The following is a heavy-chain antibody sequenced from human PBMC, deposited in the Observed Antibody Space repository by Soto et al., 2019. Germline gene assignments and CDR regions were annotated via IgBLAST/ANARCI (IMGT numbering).Heavy chain of an antibody. CDR3: ARTYVTDVVVVPASKDYMDV. D-gene: IGHD2-2*01. V-gene: IGHV4-39*01. Sequence: ETLSLTCTVSGGSISSSSSSWGWIRQPPGKGLEWLGIISYSGSTYYSPSLKSRVTISVDASKNLFSLKLSSVTAADTAVYYCARTYVTDVVVVPASKDYMDVWGKGTTVTVSS. CDR2: ISYSGST. CDR1: GGSISSSSSS. J-gene: IGHJ6*03.